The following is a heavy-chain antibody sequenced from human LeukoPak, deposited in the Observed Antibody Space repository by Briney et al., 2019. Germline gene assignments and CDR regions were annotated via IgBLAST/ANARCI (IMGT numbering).Heavy chain of an antibody. Sequence: GGSLKLSCAASGDNFDDYGMSWVRQAPGKGLEWVCGINWNGGGTGYADSVKGRFTISRENAKSSLYMQMNSLKAEDTALYYCARGPLQTIPTSKIVVYYYPFDYWGQGTLVTVA. CDR1: GDNFDDYG. D-gene: IGHD3-22*01. CDR3: ARGPLQTIPTSKIVVYYYPFDY. CDR2: INWNGGGT. J-gene: IGHJ4*02. V-gene: IGHV3-20*04.